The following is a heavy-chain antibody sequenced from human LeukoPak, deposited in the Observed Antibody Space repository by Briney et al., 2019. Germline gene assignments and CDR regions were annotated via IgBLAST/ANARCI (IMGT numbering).Heavy chain of an antibody. D-gene: IGHD4-17*01. CDR3: ATTVTTYYYYYGMDV. Sequence: SVKVSCKASGGTFSSYAISWVRQAPGQGLEWMGRIIPILGIANYAQKFQGRVTITADKSTSTAYMELSSLRSEDTAVYYCATTVTTYYYYYGMDVWGQGTTSPSP. CDR2: IIPILGIA. CDR1: GGTFSSYA. V-gene: IGHV1-69*04. J-gene: IGHJ6*02.